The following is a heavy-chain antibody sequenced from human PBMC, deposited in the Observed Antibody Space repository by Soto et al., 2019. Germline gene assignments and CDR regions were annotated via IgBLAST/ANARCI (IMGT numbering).Heavy chain of an antibody. V-gene: IGHV3-7*05. CDR2: IRQDGSEI. CDR1: GFTFSSNW. D-gene: IGHD2-21*02. Sequence: PGGSLRLSCVGSGFTFSSNWMTWVRQAPGKGLEWVANIRQDGSEINYADSVKGRFTISRDNSKNTLYLQMKSLRGEDTALYYCAKVGAVAANGEGYWGQGTQVTVSS. J-gene: IGHJ4*02. CDR3: AKVGAVAANGEGY.